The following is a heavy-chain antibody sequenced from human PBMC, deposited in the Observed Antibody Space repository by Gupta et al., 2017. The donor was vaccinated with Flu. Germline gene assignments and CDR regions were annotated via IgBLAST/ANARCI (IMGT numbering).Heavy chain of an antibody. CDR2: INRDGSVI. V-gene: IGHV3-7*01. CDR3: ARDVGSGDYDS. Sequence: EVQLVESGGGLVQPGGSLRLSCGASGFTASDYWMSWVRQAPGKGPELVANINRDGSVINYMDFVRGRFTISRDNAKNAVYFQMNSLRVDDTAVYYCARDVGSGDYDSWGQGTLVTVSS. CDR1: GFTASDYW. D-gene: IGHD4-17*01. J-gene: IGHJ5*01.